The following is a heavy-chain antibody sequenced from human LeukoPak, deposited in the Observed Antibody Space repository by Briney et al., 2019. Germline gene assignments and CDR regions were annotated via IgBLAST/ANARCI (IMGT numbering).Heavy chain of an antibody. D-gene: IGHD2-15*01. CDR1: GFTFSSYS. CDR3: ARDLNLRGYCSGGSCYSMFAY. Sequence: GGSLRLSCAASGFTFSSYSMNWVRQAPGKGLEWVSSISSSSTYIYYADSVMGRFTISRDNANNSLYLQMNSLRAEDTAVYYCARDLNLRGYCSGGSCYSMFAYWGQGTLVTVSS. V-gene: IGHV3-21*01. CDR2: ISSSSTYI. J-gene: IGHJ4*02.